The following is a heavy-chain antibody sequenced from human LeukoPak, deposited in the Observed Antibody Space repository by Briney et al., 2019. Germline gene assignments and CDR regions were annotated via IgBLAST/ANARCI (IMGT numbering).Heavy chain of an antibody. J-gene: IGHJ4*02. CDR2: IKEDGTEK. V-gene: IGHV3-7*01. CDR3: VRESRPGGAMGLYHNCDY. Sequence: GGSLRLSCSAYWFNISDFWMTWVRQAPGKGLEWMANIKEDGTEKHLVDSVKGRFTISRDNTKNLLYLQMNSLRGDDTATYYCVRESRPGGAMGLYHNCDYWGQGTLVAVSS. D-gene: IGHD3-16*01. CDR1: WFNISDFW.